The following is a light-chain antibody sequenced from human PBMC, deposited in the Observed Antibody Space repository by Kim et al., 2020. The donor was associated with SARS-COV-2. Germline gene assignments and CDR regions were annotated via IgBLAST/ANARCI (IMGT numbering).Light chain of an antibody. CDR1: SLRSYY. Sequence: SSELTQDPVVSVALGQTVRITCQGDSLRSYYADWYQQKPGQAPVRVLYGQSKRPSGIPDRFSGSSSGDTASLTITGTQAEDEADYYCISWVSSGNIPVFGGGTQLTVL. CDR3: ISWVSSGNIPV. J-gene: IGLJ3*02. V-gene: IGLV3-19*02. CDR2: GQS.